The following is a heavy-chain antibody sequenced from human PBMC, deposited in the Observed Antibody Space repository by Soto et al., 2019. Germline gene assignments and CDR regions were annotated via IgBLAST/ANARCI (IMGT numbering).Heavy chain of an antibody. Sequence: QVQLVQSGAEVQKPGASVKVSCKASGYIFTSHDINWVRQAAGQGLEWMAWMNPHSGNTGFAQRIQGRITMTRNTSTSTAYMELSSLTSDDTGIYYCARGAPDYYDSGTYYILDLWGQGTLVTVSS. D-gene: IGHD3-10*01. CDR2: MNPHSGNT. CDR1: GYIFTSHD. CDR3: ARGAPDYYDSGTYYILDL. V-gene: IGHV1-8*01. J-gene: IGHJ4*02.